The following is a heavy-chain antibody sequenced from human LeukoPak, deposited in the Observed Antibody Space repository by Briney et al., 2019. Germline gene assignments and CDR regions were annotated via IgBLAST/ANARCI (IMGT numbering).Heavy chain of an antibody. J-gene: IGHJ6*02. D-gene: IGHD2-2*01. CDR1: GGSISSYY. V-gene: IGHV4-59*08. Sequence: SETLSLTCTVSGGSISSYYWSWIRQPPGKGLEWIGYIYYSGSTNYNPSLKSRVTISVDTSKNQFSLKLSSVTAADTAVYYCARHCSSTSCLNYYYYGMDVWGQGTTVTVSS. CDR2: IYYSGST. CDR3: ARHCSSTSCLNYYYYGMDV.